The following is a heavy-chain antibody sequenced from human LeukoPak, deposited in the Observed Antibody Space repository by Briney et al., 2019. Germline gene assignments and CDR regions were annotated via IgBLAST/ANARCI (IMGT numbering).Heavy chain of an antibody. CDR1: GGTFSSYA. CDR2: IIPIFGTA. D-gene: IGHD2-15*01. Sequence: ASVKVSCKASGGTFSSYAISWVRQAPGQGLEWMGGIIPIFGTANYAQKFQGRVTITADESTSTAYMELSSLRSEDTAVYYCARVGCSGGSCYAVPYNWFDPWGQGTLVTVSS. J-gene: IGHJ5*02. V-gene: IGHV1-69*13. CDR3: ARVGCSGGSCYAVPYNWFDP.